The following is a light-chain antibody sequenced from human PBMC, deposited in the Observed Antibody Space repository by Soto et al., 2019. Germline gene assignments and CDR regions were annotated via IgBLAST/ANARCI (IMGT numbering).Light chain of an antibody. CDR3: MQALHTPFT. J-gene: IGKJ3*01. Sequence: DIVMTQSPLSLPVTPGEPASISCRSSQSLLHSNGYNYLDWYLQKPGQSPQLLIYLRSNRASGVPDRFSGSRSGTDFTLKTSSVEAEDVEVYYCMQALHTPFTFGPGTKVDIK. V-gene: IGKV2-28*01. CDR1: QSLLHSNGYNY. CDR2: LRS.